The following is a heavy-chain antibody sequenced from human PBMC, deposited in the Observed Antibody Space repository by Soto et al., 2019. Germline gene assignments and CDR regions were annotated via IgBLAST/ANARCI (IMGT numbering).Heavy chain of an antibody. D-gene: IGHD3-10*01. Sequence: GESLKISCTGSGYSLTGYWIGWVRQMPVKGLECMGIIYPGDSDTRYSPSFEGQVTISADKSISTAYLQWSSLKASDTAMYYCARFQTGIGSFDVWGLGTMVTVS. CDR1: GYSLTGYW. V-gene: IGHV5-51*01. J-gene: IGHJ3*01. CDR3: ARFQTGIGSFDV. CDR2: IYPGDSDT.